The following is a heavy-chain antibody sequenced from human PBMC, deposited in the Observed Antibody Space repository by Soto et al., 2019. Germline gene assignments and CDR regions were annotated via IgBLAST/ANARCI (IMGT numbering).Heavy chain of an antibody. CDR1: GGSFSGYY. Sequence: SETLSLTCAVYGGSFSGYYWSWIRQPPGKGLEWIGEINHSGSTNYNPSLKSRVTISVDTSKNQFSLKLSSVTAADTAVYYRASGYDFWSDGYGMDVWGQGTTVTVSS. V-gene: IGHV4-34*01. CDR2: INHSGST. CDR3: ASGYDFWSDGYGMDV. J-gene: IGHJ6*02. D-gene: IGHD3-3*01.